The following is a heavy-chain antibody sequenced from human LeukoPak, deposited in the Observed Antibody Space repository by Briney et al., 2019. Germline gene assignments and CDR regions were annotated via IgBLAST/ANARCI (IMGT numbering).Heavy chain of an antibody. CDR3: AREQLTMVRGVINY. Sequence: ASVKVSCKASGYTFTGYYMHWVRQAPGQGLEWMGWINPNSGGTNYAQKFQGRVIMTRDTSISTAYMELSRLRSDDTAVYYCAREQLTMVRGVINYWGQGTLVTVSS. V-gene: IGHV1-2*02. D-gene: IGHD3-10*01. CDR1: GYTFTGYY. J-gene: IGHJ4*02. CDR2: INPNSGGT.